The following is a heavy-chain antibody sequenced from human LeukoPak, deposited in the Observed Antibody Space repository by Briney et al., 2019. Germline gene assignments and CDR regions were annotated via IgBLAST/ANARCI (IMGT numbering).Heavy chain of an antibody. Sequence: GGSLRLSCAASGFTFSSYAMSWVRQAPGKGLEWVSAISGSGGSTYYADSVKGRFTISRDNSKNTLYLQMNSLRAEDTAVYYCAKSRPPYYYDSSGYYFYYWGQGTLVTVSS. D-gene: IGHD3-22*01. CDR3: AKSRPPYYYDSSGYYFYY. J-gene: IGHJ4*02. V-gene: IGHV3-23*01. CDR1: GFTFSSYA. CDR2: ISGSGGST.